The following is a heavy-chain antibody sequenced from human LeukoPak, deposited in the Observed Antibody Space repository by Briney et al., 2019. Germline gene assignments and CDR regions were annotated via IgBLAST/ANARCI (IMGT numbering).Heavy chain of an antibody. D-gene: IGHD2-2*01. Sequence: PGGSPRLSCAASGFTFSSYSMNWVRQAPGKGLEWVSSISSSSSYIYYADSVKGRFTISRDNAKNSLYLQMNSLRAEDTAVYYCARGYCSSTSCYSRPGYRWFDPWGQGTLVTVSS. J-gene: IGHJ5*02. CDR3: ARGYCSSTSCYSRPGYRWFDP. CDR2: ISSSSSYI. CDR1: GFTFSSYS. V-gene: IGHV3-21*01.